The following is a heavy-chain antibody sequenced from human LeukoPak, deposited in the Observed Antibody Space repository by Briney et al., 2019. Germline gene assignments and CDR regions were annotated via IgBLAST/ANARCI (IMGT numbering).Heavy chain of an antibody. D-gene: IGHD3-10*01. J-gene: IGHJ6*03. CDR1: GGSISSYY. CDR2: IYTSGST. Sequence: SETLSLTCTVSGGSISSYYWSWIRQPAGKGLEWIGRIYTSGSTNYNPSLKSRVTMSVDTSKNQISLKLSSVTAADTAVYYCARAVGSGSFQTYYYYMDVWGKGTTVTISS. CDR3: ARAVGSGSFQTYYYYMDV. V-gene: IGHV4-4*07.